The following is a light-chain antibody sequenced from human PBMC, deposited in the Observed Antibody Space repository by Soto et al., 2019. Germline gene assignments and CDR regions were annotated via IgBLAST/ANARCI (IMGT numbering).Light chain of an antibody. Sequence: EIVLMQSPGTLSLSPGERARLSCGASQSVTSNYLAWYQQKPGQAPRLLIYGASRRATGVPDRFIGSGSGTDFTLTISRLEPEDFAVYYCQHYITSLTTFGQGTKVDI. V-gene: IGKV3-20*01. J-gene: IGKJ1*01. CDR1: QSVTSNY. CDR2: GAS. CDR3: QHYITSLTT.